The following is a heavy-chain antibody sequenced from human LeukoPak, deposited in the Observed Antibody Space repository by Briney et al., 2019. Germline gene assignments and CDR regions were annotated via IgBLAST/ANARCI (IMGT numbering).Heavy chain of an antibody. CDR3: ARDRRGYSTRGVDY. V-gene: IGHV4-39*07. Sequence: GSLRLSCAASGITVSSNYMSWIRQPPGKGLEWIGSIYYSGSTYYNPSLKSRVTISVDTSKNQFSLKLSSVTAADTAVYYCARDRRGYSTRGVDYWGQGTLVTVSS. D-gene: IGHD6-13*01. CDR1: GITVSSNY. CDR2: IYYSGST. J-gene: IGHJ4*02.